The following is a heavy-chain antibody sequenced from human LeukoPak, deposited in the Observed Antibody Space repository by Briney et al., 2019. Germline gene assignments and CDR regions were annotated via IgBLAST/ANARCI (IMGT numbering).Heavy chain of an antibody. CDR2: IYTGGST. V-gene: IGHV3-66*02. CDR1: GFTVNSNY. Sequence: GGSLRLSCAASGFTVNSNYMSWVRQVPGKGLEWVSLIYTGGSTYYADSVKGRFTISRDNSKNTLYLQMNSLRPEDTAVYYCARGFGKVAANVFGGYTMDVWGQGTTVTVSS. D-gene: IGHD6-6*01. CDR3: ARGFGKVAANVFGGYTMDV. J-gene: IGHJ6*02.